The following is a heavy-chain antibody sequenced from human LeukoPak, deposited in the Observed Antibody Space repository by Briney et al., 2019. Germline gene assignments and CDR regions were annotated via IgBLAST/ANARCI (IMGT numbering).Heavy chain of an antibody. D-gene: IGHD6-6*01. CDR3: ARGCIAARQGSWFDP. V-gene: IGHV4-61*02. Sequence: SETLSLTCTVSGGSISSGSYYWSWIRQPAGKGLEWIGRIYTSGSTNYNPSLKSRVTISVDTSKNQFSLNLSSVTAADTAVYYCARGCIAARQGSWFDPWGQGTLVTVSS. CDR2: IYTSGST. J-gene: IGHJ5*02. CDR1: GGSISSGSYY.